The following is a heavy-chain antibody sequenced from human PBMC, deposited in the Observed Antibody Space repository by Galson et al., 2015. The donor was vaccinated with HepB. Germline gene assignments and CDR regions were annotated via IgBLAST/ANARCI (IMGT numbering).Heavy chain of an antibody. CDR2: FDPEEGET. V-gene: IGHV1-24*01. D-gene: IGHD4-23*01. J-gene: IGHJ4*02. Sequence: SVKVSCKVSGYSLTEVSMHWVRQAPGQGLEWVGGFDPEEGETLYAQKFQGRIILTNDKSTDTSYMELSRLRSEDTAVYYCATANRWELLPSYYFDYWGRGILVTVSS. CDR3: ATANRWELLPSYYFDY. CDR1: GYSLTEVS.